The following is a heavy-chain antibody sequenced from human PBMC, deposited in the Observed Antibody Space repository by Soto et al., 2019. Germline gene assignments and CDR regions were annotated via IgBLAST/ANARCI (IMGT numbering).Heavy chain of an antibody. Sequence: GGSLRLSCAASGFTFSSYSMNWVRQAPGKGLEWVSSISSSSSYIYYADSVKGRFTISRDNAKNSLYLQMNSLRAEDTAVYYCARVPRSYYPLMDVWGQGTTVTVSS. CDR3: ARVPRSYYPLMDV. V-gene: IGHV3-21*01. J-gene: IGHJ6*02. CDR1: GFTFSSYS. D-gene: IGHD3-10*01. CDR2: ISSSSSYI.